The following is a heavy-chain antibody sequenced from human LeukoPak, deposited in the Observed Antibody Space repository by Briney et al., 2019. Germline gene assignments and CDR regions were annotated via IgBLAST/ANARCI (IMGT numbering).Heavy chain of an antibody. Sequence: ASVKVSCKASGYTFATYGINWVRQAPGQRLEWMGWINAGNGNTKYSQKFQGRVTITRDTSASTAYMELSSLRSEDTAVYYCARDLFVVANYYYYGMDVWGQGTTVTVSS. D-gene: IGHD2-15*01. CDR2: INAGNGNT. J-gene: IGHJ6*02. CDR1: GYTFATYG. CDR3: ARDLFVVANYYYYGMDV. V-gene: IGHV1-3*01.